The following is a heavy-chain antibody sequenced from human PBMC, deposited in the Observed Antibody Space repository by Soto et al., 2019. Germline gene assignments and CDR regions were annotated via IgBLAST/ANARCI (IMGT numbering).Heavy chain of an antibody. CDR3: AREGSIAVASIPFDY. CDR2: IIPIFGTA. Sequence: GASVKVSCKASGGTFSSYAISWVRQAPGQGLEWMGGIIPIFGTANYAQKFQGRVTITADESTSTAYMELSSLRSEDTAVYYCAREGSIAVASIPFDYWGQGTLVTVSS. CDR1: GGTFSSYA. V-gene: IGHV1-69*13. D-gene: IGHD6-19*01. J-gene: IGHJ4*02.